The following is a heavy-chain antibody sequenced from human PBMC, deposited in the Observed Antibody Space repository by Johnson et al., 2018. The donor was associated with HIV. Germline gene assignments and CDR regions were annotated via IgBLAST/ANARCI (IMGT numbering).Heavy chain of an antibody. J-gene: IGHJ3*02. V-gene: IGHV3-30*04. CDR1: GFTFSSYA. CDR3: ARDRIKDNGGPNDAFDI. CDR2: ISYDGSNK. D-gene: IGHD1-1*01. Sequence: VQLVESGGGVVQPGRSLRLSCAASGFTFSSYAMHWVRQAPGKGLEWVAVISYDGSNKYFADSVKGRFTISRDNSKDTLYLQMNSLRPEDTAVYYCARDRIKDNGGPNDAFDIWGQGTLVTVSS.